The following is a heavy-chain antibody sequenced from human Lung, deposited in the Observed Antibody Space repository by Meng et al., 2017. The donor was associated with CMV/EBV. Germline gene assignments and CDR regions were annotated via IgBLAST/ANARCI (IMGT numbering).Heavy chain of an antibody. CDR3: ATQESRDGHNPY. J-gene: IGHJ4*02. V-gene: IGHV4-4*02. Sequence: DWGRGLEKTSGNLSPTCVVSGGSISSSYWWPWVRQAPGKGLEWIGEMYHSGTTNYNPSLKSRVTISMGKSNNQLSLKLNSVTAADTAVYYCATQESRDGHNPYWGQGTLVTVSS. CDR2: MYHSGTT. D-gene: IGHD5-24*01. CDR1: GGSISSSYW.